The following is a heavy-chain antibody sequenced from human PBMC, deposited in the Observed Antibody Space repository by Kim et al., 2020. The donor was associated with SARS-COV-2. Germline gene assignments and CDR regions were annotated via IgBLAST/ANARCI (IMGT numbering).Heavy chain of an antibody. CDR3: ARGAVDTAMVHFDY. D-gene: IGHD5-18*01. J-gene: IGHJ4*02. Sequence: AQKLQGRVTMTTDTSTSTAYMELRSLRSDDTAVYYCARGAVDTAMVHFDYWGQGTLVTVSS. V-gene: IGHV1-18*01.